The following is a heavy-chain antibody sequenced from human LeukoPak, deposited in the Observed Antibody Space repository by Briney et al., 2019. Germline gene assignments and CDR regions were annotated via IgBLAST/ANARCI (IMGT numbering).Heavy chain of an antibody. CDR1: GFTFSSYA. J-gene: IGHJ4*02. V-gene: IGHV3-23*01. D-gene: IGHD3-3*01. Sequence: PGGSLRLSCAASGFTFSSYAMSWVRQAPGKGLEWVSAISGSGGSTYYADSVKGRLTISRDNSKNTLYLQMNSLRAEDTAVYYCAKDVTSGYLFDYWGQGTLVTVSS. CDR3: AKDVTSGYLFDY. CDR2: ISGSGGST.